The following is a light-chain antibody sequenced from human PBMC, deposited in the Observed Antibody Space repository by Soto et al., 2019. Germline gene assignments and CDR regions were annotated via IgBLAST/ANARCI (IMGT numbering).Light chain of an antibody. Sequence: QAALTKPASVSGSLGQSITISCSGTSSDVGGYNYVSWYQLHPGKAPKLMIHEVSGRPSGVSHRFSGSKSGNTASLTISGLQAEDEADYYCASYVTGATYVFGSGTNATVL. CDR3: ASYVTGATYV. CDR1: SSDVGGYNY. V-gene: IGLV2-14*01. J-gene: IGLJ1*01. CDR2: EVS.